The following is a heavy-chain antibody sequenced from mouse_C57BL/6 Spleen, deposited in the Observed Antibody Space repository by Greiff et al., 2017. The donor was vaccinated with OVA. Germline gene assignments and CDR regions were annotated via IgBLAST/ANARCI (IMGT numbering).Heavy chain of an antibody. Sequence: QVHVKQSGAELARPGASVKLSCKASGYTFTSYGISWVKQRTGQGLEWIGEIYPRSGNTYYNEKFKGKATLTADKSSSTAYMELRSLTSEDSAVYFCASRGDYDGAWFAYWGQGTLVTVSA. CDR1: GYTFTSYG. CDR2: IYPRSGNT. CDR3: ASRGDYDGAWFAY. J-gene: IGHJ3*01. V-gene: IGHV1-81*01. D-gene: IGHD2-4*01.